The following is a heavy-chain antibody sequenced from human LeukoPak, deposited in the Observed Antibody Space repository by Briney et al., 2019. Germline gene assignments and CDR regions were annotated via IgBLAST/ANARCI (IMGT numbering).Heavy chain of an antibody. CDR2: ISAYNGNT. CDR1: GYTFTSYG. J-gene: IGHJ4*02. D-gene: IGHD2-2*01. V-gene: IGHV1-18*04. CDR3: ARVPVGYCSSTSCYASIQPSHEFDY. Sequence: ASVKVSCKASGYTFTSYGISWVRQAPGQGLEWVGWISAYNGNTNYAQKLQGRVTMTTDTSTSTAYMELRSLRSDDTAVYYCARVPVGYCSSTSCYASIQPSHEFDYWGQGTLVTVSS.